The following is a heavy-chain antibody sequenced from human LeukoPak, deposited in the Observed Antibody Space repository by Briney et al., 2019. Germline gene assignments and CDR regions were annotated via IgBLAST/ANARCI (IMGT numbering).Heavy chain of an antibody. CDR1: GFTFSSYW. D-gene: IGHD2/OR15-2a*01. J-gene: IGHJ6*02. Sequence: GWSLRLSCAASGFTFSSYWMSWVRQAPGKGLVWVSRINSDGSTTNYADSVKGRFTISRDNAKNTLFLQMNSLRAEDTAVYYCASLQNVPSYYYYYVMDVWGQGTTVTVSS. V-gene: IGHV3-74*01. CDR3: ASLQNVPSYYYYYVMDV. CDR2: INSDGSTT.